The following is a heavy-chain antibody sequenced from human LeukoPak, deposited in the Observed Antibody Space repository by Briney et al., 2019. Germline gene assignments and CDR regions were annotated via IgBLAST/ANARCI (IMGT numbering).Heavy chain of an antibody. CDR2: IYHSGST. CDR1: GGSISSSSYY. Sequence: PSGTLSLTCTVSGGSISSSSYYWGWIRQPPGKGLEWIGEIYHSGSTNYNPSLKSRVTMSVDKSNNLFSLKLSSVTAADTAVYYCAISSSSWSNYYFDYWGQGTLVTVSS. CDR3: AISSSSWSNYYFDY. V-gene: IGHV4-61*05. J-gene: IGHJ4*02. D-gene: IGHD6-13*01.